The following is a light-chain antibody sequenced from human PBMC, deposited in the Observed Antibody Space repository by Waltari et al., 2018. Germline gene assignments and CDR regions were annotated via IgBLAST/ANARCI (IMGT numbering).Light chain of an antibody. V-gene: IGLV1-47*01. Sequence: QSALTQPPAASGTPGQRLIISCSGSGSNIGTNFVYWYQQFPGTAPKLLSYRSDQRASGVPDRFSGSKSGSSASLAISGLQSEDESLYYCAAWDDSLSAVVFGGGTQVTVL. CDR2: RSD. J-gene: IGLJ7*01. CDR3: AAWDDSLSAVV. CDR1: GSNIGTNF.